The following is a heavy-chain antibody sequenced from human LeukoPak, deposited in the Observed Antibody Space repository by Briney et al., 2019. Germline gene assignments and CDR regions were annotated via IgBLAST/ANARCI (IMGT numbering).Heavy chain of an antibody. CDR3: ARHPSGSDLLWFDP. CDR1: GGSISSYY. V-gene: IGHV4-59*08. Sequence: PSETLSLTCTVSGGSISSYYWSWIRQPPGKGLEWIGYIYYSGSTNYNPSLNSRVTISVDTSKNQFSLRLSSVTAADTAIYYCARHPSGSDLLWFDPWGQGTPVTVSS. J-gene: IGHJ5*02. D-gene: IGHD3-10*01. CDR2: IYYSGST.